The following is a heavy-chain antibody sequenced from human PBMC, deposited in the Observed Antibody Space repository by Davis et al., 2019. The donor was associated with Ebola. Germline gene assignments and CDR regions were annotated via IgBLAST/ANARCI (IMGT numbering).Heavy chain of an antibody. J-gene: IGHJ4*02. V-gene: IGHV3-30*18. D-gene: IGHD2-2*01. CDR1: GFTFSNYA. CDR2: ISFDGTDK. Sequence: GESLKISCAASGFTFSNYAMSWVRQAPGKGLEWVAFISFDGTDKYYADSVKGRFIISRDNSKNTLYLQMNSLRAEDTAVYYCAKGPDGYQFQLNWGQGTLVTVSS. CDR3: AKGPDGYQFQLN.